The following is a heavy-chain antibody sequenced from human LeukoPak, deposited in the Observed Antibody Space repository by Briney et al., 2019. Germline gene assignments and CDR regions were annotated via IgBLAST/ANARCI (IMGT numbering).Heavy chain of an antibody. D-gene: IGHD6-19*01. V-gene: IGHV4-59*11. CDR3: ARETPAVAGVFDY. Sequence: SETLSLTCSVSGDSISMHYWSWIRQPPGKGLEWIGYIYYSGTTNYNPSLKSRVTISVDTSKNQFSLKLTSVTAADTAVYYCARETPAVAGVFDYWGQGTLVTVSS. CDR1: GDSISMHY. J-gene: IGHJ4*02. CDR2: IYYSGTT.